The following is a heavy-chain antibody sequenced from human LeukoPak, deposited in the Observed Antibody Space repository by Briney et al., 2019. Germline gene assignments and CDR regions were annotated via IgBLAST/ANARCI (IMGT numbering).Heavy chain of an antibody. V-gene: IGHV4-39*07. CDR2: IFYSGST. CDR1: GDSLSSSSYY. J-gene: IGHJ4*02. D-gene: IGHD6-13*01. CDR3: ARGRDSSSWYTRRGYFDY. Sequence: SETLSLTCTVSGDSLSSSSYYWGWVRQPPGTGLEWIGTIFYSGSTYYNPSLKSRVTISVDTSKNQFSLKLSSVTAADTAVYYCARGRDSSSWYTRRGYFDYWGQGTLVTVSS.